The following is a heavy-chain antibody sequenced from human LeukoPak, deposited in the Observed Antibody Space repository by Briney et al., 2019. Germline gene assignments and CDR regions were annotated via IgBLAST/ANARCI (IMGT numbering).Heavy chain of an antibody. CDR1: GGSISNYY. CDR3: ARGRAVSVPFDH. Sequence: SETLSLTCTVSGGSISNYYWSWIRQPPGKGLEWIGYIYYSGTTNYNPSLKSRVTISVDTSKNQFSLKLNSVTAADTAVYYCARGRAVSVPFDHWGQGTLVTVSS. V-gene: IGHV4-59*01. D-gene: IGHD6-19*01. CDR2: IYYSGTT. J-gene: IGHJ4*02.